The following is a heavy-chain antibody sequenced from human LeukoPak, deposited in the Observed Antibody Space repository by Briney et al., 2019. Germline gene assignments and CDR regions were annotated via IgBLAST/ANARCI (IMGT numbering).Heavy chain of an antibody. CDR3: ARDQTLFGYDILTGYSDAFDI. Sequence: GGSLRLSCAASGFTVSSNYMSWVRQAPGKGLEWVSVIYSGGSTYYADSVKGRFTISRDNSKNTPYLQMNSLRAEDTAVYYCARDQTLFGYDILTGYSDAFDIWGQGTMVTVSS. D-gene: IGHD3-9*01. J-gene: IGHJ3*02. CDR1: GFTVSSNY. CDR2: IYSGGST. V-gene: IGHV3-66*01.